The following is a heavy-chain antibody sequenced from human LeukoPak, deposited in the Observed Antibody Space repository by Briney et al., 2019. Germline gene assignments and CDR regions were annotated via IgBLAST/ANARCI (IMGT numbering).Heavy chain of an antibody. Sequence: HPGRSLRLSCAASGFTFSSYAMSWVRQAPGKGLEWVSAISGSGGSTYYADSVKGRFTISRDNSKNTLYLQMNSLRAGDTAVYYCATYDFWSGYFDYWGQGTLVTVSS. CDR2: ISGSGGST. CDR1: GFTFSSYA. D-gene: IGHD3-3*01. V-gene: IGHV3-23*01. CDR3: ATYDFWSGYFDY. J-gene: IGHJ4*02.